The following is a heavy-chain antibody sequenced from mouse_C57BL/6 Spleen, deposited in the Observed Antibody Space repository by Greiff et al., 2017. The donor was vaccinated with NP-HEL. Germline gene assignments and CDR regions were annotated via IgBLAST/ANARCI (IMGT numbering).Heavy chain of an antibody. D-gene: IGHD2-4*01. CDR3: ARAIYCEPEGFDY. CDR2: ISDGGSYT. Sequence: EVKLVESGGGLVKPGGSLKLSCAASGFTFSSYAMSWVRQTPEKRLEWVATISDGGSYTYYPDNVKGRFTISRDNAKNNLYLQMSHLKSEDTAMYYCARAIYCEPEGFDYWGQGTTLTVSS. CDR1: GFTFSSYA. J-gene: IGHJ2*01. V-gene: IGHV5-4*03.